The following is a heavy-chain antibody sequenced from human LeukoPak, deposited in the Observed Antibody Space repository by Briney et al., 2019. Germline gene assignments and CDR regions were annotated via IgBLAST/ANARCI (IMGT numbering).Heavy chain of an antibody. J-gene: IGHJ4*02. CDR2: ISGSGGST. CDR1: GFTFSSYS. CDR3: EKERGSGSFSD. D-gene: IGHD3-10*01. Sequence: GGSLRLPCAASGFTFSSYSMSWVRQAPGKGLEWVSAISGSGGSTYYADSVKGRFTISRDNSKNTLYLQMNSLRAEDTAVYYCEKERGSGSFSDWGQGALVTVSS. V-gene: IGHV3-23*01.